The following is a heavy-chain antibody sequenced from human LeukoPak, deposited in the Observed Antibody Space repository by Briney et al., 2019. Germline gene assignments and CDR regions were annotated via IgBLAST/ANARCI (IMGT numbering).Heavy chain of an antibody. CDR2: IWYDGSNK. CDR3: ARDYYDSSGYSRAIDY. D-gene: IGHD3-22*01. J-gene: IGHJ4*02. V-gene: IGHV3-33*01. Sequence: PGRSLRLSCAASGFTFSSYGMHWVRQAPGKGLEWVAVIWYDGSNKYYADSVKGRFTISRDNSKNTLYLQMNSLRAEDTAVYYCARDYYDSSGYSRAIDYWAREPWSPSPQ. CDR1: GFTFSSYG.